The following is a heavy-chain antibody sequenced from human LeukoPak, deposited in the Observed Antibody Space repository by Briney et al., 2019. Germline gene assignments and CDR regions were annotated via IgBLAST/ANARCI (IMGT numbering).Heavy chain of an antibody. CDR3: ATTPHAPSAAIPWYYYYYGMDV. Sequence: ASVKVSCKVSGYTLTELSMHWVRQAPGKGLEWMGGFDPEDGETLYAQKFQGRVTMTEDTSTDTAYMELSSLRSEDTAVYYCATTPHAPSAAIPWYYYYYGMDVWGQGTTVTVSS. V-gene: IGHV1-24*01. D-gene: IGHD2-2*02. CDR2: FDPEDGET. CDR1: GYTLTELS. J-gene: IGHJ6*02.